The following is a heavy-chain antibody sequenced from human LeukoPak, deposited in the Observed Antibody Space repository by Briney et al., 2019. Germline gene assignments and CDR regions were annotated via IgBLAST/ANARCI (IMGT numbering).Heavy chain of an antibody. CDR2: IYWNDDK. J-gene: IGHJ3*02. D-gene: IGHD4-17*01. V-gene: IGHV2-5*01. CDR3: AHSGTVTTPHDAFDM. Sequence: SGPTLVQPTQTLTLTCTFSGFSLRTPGVGVGWIRQPPGKALEWLSLIYWNDDKRYNPSLKSRLTITKDTSKNQVVLTMTNMDPVDTATYYCAHSGTVTTPHDAFDMWGQGTMVTVSS. CDR1: GFSLRTPGVG.